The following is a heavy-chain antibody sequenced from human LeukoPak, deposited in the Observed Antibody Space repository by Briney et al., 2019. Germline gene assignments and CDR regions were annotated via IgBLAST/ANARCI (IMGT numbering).Heavy chain of an antibody. CDR1: GFTFSSYG. Sequence: PGRSLRLSCAASGFTFSSYGMHWVRQAPGKGLEWVTLISYDGGNKNYADSVKGRFTIFRDNSKNTLYLQMNSLRAEDTAVYYCAKDMDVHCSSTSCYVPGMDVWGQGTTVTVSS. D-gene: IGHD2-2*01. CDR2: ISYDGGNK. CDR3: AKDMDVHCSSTSCYVPGMDV. V-gene: IGHV3-30*18. J-gene: IGHJ6*02.